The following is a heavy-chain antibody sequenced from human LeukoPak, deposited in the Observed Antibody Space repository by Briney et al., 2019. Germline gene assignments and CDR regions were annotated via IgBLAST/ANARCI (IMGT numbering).Heavy chain of an antibody. Sequence: GGSLRLSCADSGFTFSSYWMSWVRQAPGKGLEWVANIKQDGSEKYYVDSVKGRFTISRDNAKKSLYLQMNSLRAEDTAVYYCARDGDGRSTSPFDHWGQGAPVTVSS. CDR1: GFTFSSYW. V-gene: IGHV3-7*01. CDR2: IKQDGSEK. J-gene: IGHJ4*02. CDR3: ARDGDGRSTSPFDH. D-gene: IGHD1-14*01.